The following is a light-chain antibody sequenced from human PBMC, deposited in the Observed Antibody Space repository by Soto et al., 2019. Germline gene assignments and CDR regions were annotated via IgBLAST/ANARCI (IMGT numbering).Light chain of an antibody. CDR1: QSVSTNY. CDR2: GAS. CDR3: QQYGSSPSIT. V-gene: IGKV3-20*01. Sequence: IVLTQSPGTLSLSPGERATLSCRASQSVSTNYLAWYQQKPGRAPRLLIYGASSRVTGIPGRSTGSGSGTDFTLTISRLEPEDFAVYYCQQYGSSPSITFGQGTRLEIK. J-gene: IGKJ5*01.